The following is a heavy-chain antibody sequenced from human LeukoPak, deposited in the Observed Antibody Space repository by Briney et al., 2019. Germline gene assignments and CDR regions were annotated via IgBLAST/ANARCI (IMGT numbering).Heavy chain of an antibody. CDR3: ARRSIAAPQLDY. CDR2: INPNSGGT. J-gene: IGHJ4*02. CDR1: GYTFTGYY. D-gene: IGHD6-6*01. V-gene: IGHV1-2*02. Sequence: ASVKVSCKASGYTFTGYYMHWVRQAPGQGLEWMGWINPNSGGTNYAQKFQGRVTMTRDTSISTAYMELSRLRSDDTAVYYCARRSIAAPQLDYWGQGTLVTVSS.